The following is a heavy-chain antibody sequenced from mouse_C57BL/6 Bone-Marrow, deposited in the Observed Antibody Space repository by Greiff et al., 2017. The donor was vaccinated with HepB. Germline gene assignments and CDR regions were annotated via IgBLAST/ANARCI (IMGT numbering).Heavy chain of an antibody. D-gene: IGHD2-4*01. CDR3: AGHSTMITTGGNYYAMDY. V-gene: IGHV1-9*01. Sequence: QVQLQQSGAELMKPGASVKLSCKATGYTFTGYWIEWVKQRPGHGLEWIGEILPGSGSTNYNEKFKGKATFTADTSSNTAYMQLSSLTTEDSAIYYCAGHSTMITTGGNYYAMDYWGQGTSVTVSS. CDR2: ILPGSGST. CDR1: GYTFTGYW. J-gene: IGHJ4*01.